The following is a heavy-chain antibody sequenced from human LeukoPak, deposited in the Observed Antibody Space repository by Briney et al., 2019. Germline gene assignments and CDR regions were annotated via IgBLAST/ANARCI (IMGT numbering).Heavy chain of an antibody. J-gene: IGHJ4*02. CDR1: GFTFSSYA. Sequence: GGSLRLSCAASGFTFSSYAMSWVRQAPGKGLEWVSAISGSGGSTYYADSVKGRFTISRDNSKNTLYLQMNSLRAEDTAVYYCANGSQRLPVGSCYYDYWGQGTLVTVSS. V-gene: IGHV3-23*01. CDR2: ISGSGGST. D-gene: IGHD2-15*01. CDR3: ANGSQRLPVGSCYYDY.